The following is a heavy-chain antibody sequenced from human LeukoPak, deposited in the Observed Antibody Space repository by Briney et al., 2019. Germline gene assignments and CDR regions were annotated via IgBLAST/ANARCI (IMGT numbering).Heavy chain of an antibody. CDR2: INHSGST. D-gene: IGHD6-13*01. CDR1: GGSFNDYS. Sequence: SETLSLTCGVHGGSFNDYSWTWIRQSPGKGLEWIGEINHSGSTTFNPALRSRFTMLVDASKNQFSLRLSSVTAADTAVYYCARLGLYTSSWYRYDYFDYWGQGTLVTVSS. V-gene: IGHV4-34*01. CDR3: ARLGLYTSSWYRYDYFDY. J-gene: IGHJ4*02.